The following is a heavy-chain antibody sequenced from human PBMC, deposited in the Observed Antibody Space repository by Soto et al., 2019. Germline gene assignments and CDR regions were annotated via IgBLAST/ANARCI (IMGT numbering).Heavy chain of an antibody. CDR3: AKEKGPKAGDSNYDASDKTIYYYYYGMDV. D-gene: IGHD4-4*01. CDR1: GFTFDDYA. CDR2: ISWNSGSI. Sequence: PGGSLRLSCAASGFTFDDYAMHWVRQAPGKGLEWVSGISWNSGSIGYADSVKGRFTISRDNAKNSLYLQMNSLRAEDTALYYCAKEKGPKAGDSNYDASDKTIYYYYYGMDVWGQGTTVTVSS. J-gene: IGHJ6*02. V-gene: IGHV3-9*01.